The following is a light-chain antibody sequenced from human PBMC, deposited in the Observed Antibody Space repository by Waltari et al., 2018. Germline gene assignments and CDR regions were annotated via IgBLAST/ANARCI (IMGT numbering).Light chain of an antibody. CDR3: QQYNRWPPIT. CDR1: QSIATN. J-gene: IGKJ5*01. Sequence: EVVMTQSPATLSVSPGERASLSCRASQSIATNLAWYQQKPGQSPRLLVYDASTRAPSIPARFRGSGSGTEFTLTISSLQSEDSAVYYCQQYNRWPPITFGQGTRLEIK. V-gene: IGKV3-15*01. CDR2: DAS.